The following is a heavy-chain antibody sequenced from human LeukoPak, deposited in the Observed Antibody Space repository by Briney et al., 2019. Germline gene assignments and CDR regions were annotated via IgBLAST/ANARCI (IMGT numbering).Heavy chain of an antibody. D-gene: IGHD4-17*01. V-gene: IGHV3-66*01. J-gene: IGHJ4*02. CDR1: GFVVSTHY. CDR3: ARAKDYGDYEFAY. Sequence: GGSLRLSCGASGFVVSTHYMTWVRQAPGKGLEWVAFIFSGGSRYYADSVKGRFSLSRDNSKKTLNLQMNSLRAEDTAVYYCARAKDYGDYEFAYRGQGTLVTVSS. CDR2: IFSGGSR.